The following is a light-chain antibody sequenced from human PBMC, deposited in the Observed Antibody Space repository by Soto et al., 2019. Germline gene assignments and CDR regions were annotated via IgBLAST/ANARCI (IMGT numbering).Light chain of an antibody. CDR2: DAS. V-gene: IGKV3-11*01. J-gene: IGKJ4*01. Sequence: EIVLTQSPATLSLSPGERATLSCRASQSVSSYLAWYHQKPGQAPRLLIYDASNRATGIPARFSGSGSGTDFTLTISSLEPEDFAVYYCQQRSNWPQLTFGGGTKVDIK. CDR3: QQRSNWPQLT. CDR1: QSVSSY.